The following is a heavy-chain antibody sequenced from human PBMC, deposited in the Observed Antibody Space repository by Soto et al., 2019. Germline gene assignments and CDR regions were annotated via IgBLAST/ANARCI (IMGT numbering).Heavy chain of an antibody. J-gene: IGHJ4*02. CDR3: ARGKGDTTTVTGFDY. D-gene: IGHD5-18*01. Sequence: SETLSLTCAVYGGSFSDYYWSWIRQPPGKGLDWIGEINHSGSTNYNPSLKSRVTISVDTSKNQFSLKLSSVTAADTAVYYCARGKGDTTTVTGFDYWGQGTLVTVSS. CDR1: GGSFSDYY. CDR2: INHSGST. V-gene: IGHV4-34*01.